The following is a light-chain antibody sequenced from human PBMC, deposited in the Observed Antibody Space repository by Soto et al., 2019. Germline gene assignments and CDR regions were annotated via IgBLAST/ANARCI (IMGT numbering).Light chain of an antibody. CDR1: SSNIGAGHA. J-gene: IGLJ3*02. Sequence: QSVLTQPPSVSGAPGQRVTISCTGSSSNIGAGHALHWYQHLPGAAPKLLMYGNSDRPSGVPDRFSGYKSGTSASLAITGLQPEDEADYYCQSYDDSLSGWVFGGGTKLTVL. CDR3: QSYDDSLSGWV. CDR2: GNS. V-gene: IGLV1-40*01.